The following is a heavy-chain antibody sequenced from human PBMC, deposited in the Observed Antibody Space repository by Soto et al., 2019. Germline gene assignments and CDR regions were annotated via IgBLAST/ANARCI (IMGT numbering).Heavy chain of an antibody. Sequence: PGGSLRLSCAASGFTFSSYAMSWARQAPGKGLEWVSAISGSGGSTYYADSVKGRFTISRDNSKNTLYLQMNSLRAEDTAVYYCAEDRSLWFGELSNWFDPWGQGTLVTVSS. J-gene: IGHJ5*02. D-gene: IGHD3-10*01. CDR1: GFTFSSYA. CDR2: ISGSGGST. CDR3: AEDRSLWFGELSNWFDP. V-gene: IGHV3-23*01.